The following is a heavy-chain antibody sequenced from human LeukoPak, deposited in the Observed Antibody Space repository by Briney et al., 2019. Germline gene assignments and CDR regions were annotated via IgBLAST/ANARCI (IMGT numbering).Heavy chain of an antibody. V-gene: IGHV1-2*02. J-gene: IGHJ4*02. CDR2: INPNSGGT. D-gene: IGHD1-14*01. Sequence: ASVKVSCKASGYTFTGYYMHWVRQAPGQGLGWMGWINPNSGGTNYAQKFQGRFTMTRDTSISTAYMELSRLRSDDTAVYYCARGRPLLGNQPNYYFDYWGQGTLVTVSS. CDR3: ARGRPLLGNQPNYYFDY. CDR1: GYTFTGYY.